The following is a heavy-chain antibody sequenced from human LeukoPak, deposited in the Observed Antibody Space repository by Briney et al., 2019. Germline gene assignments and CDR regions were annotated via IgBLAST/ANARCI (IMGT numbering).Heavy chain of an antibody. V-gene: IGHV3-7*01. CDR2: IKQDGNEK. D-gene: IGHD5-12*01. J-gene: IGHJ6*03. CDR3: ARGYSGYDYYYYYMDV. Sequence: GGSLRLSCAASGFTFSSYWMNWVRQAPGKGLEWVANIKQDGNEKYYVDSVKGRFTISRDNAKNSLYLQMNSLRAEDTAVFYCARGYSGYDYYYYYMDVWGTGTTVTVSS. CDR1: GFTFSSYW.